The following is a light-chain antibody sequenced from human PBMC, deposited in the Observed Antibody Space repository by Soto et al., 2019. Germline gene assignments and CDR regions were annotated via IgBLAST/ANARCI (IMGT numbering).Light chain of an antibody. J-gene: IGLJ2*01. CDR1: SGHSSYA. CDR2: LNSDGSH. Sequence: QPVLTQSPSASASLGASVKLTCTLSSGHSSYAIAWHQQQPEKGPRYLMKLNSDGSHSKGDGIPDRFSGSSSGAERYLTISSLQVEGWAEYLCQNWGTGILVFGGGTKLTVL. CDR3: QNWGTGILV. V-gene: IGLV4-69*01.